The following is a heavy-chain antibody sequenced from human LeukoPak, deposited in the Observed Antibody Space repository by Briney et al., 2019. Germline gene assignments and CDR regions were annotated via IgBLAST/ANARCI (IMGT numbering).Heavy chain of an antibody. V-gene: IGHV3-21*01. J-gene: IGHJ3*02. Sequence: GGSLRLSCAASGFTFSSYSVNWVRQAPGKGLEWVSSISSSSSYIYYADSVKGNSLYLQMNSLRAEDTAVYYCAREITIVVVTAPLEPDAFDIWGQGTMVTVSS. CDR3: AREITIVVVTAPLEPDAFDI. CDR2: ISSSSSYI. CDR1: GFTFSSYS. D-gene: IGHD2-21*02.